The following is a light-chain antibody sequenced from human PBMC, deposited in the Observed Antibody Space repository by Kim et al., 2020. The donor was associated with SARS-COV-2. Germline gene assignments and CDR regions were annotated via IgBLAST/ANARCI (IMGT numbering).Light chain of an antibody. CDR3: NSRDTSGHLWV. V-gene: IGLV3-19*01. CDR1: SLRNYY. J-gene: IGLJ3*02. CDR2: GKN. Sequence: SSELTQDPGVSVALGQTVRITCQGNSLRNYYAYWSQQKPGQAPVVVIYGKNNRPSGIPDRFSGSSSGDTASLTITGAQSEDEAVYYCNSRDTSGHLWVFG.